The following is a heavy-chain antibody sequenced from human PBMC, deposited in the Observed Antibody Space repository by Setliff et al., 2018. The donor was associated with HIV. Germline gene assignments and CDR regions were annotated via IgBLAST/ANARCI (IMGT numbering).Heavy chain of an antibody. CDR3: ARGDGTKYYYYYYMDV. V-gene: IGHV4-59*01. J-gene: IGHJ6*03. CDR2: IYIYNSGST. Sequence: PSETLSLTCSVSGGSFSGYYWSWIRQPPGKGLEWIGYIYIYNSGSTNYNPSLTSRVIISVDTSRNQFSLKLTYVTAADTAIYYCARGDGTKYYYYYYMDVWGKGTTVTVSS. CDR1: GGSFSGYY. D-gene: IGHD1-7*01.